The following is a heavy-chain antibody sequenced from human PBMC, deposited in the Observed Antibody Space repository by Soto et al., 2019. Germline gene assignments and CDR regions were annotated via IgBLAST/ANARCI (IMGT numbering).Heavy chain of an antibody. D-gene: IGHD5-12*01. V-gene: IGHV1-69*12. CDR2: IIPIFGTA. CDR1: GGTFSSYA. CDR3: ARYQDSGYVITLLYFYDVDV. J-gene: IGHJ6*02. Sequence: QVQLVQSGAEVKKPGSSVKVSCKASGGTFSSYAISWVRQAPGQGLEWMGGIIPIFGTANYAQKFQGRVTITADESTSAAYMELSSLRSEHTAVYYCARYQDSGYVITLLYFYDVDVWGQGTAVTVSS.